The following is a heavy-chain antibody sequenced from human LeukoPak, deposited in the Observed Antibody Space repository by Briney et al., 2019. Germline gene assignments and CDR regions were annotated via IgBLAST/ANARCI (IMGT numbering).Heavy chain of an antibody. Sequence: PSETLSLTCAVYGGSFSKFYWSWIRQPPGKGLEWIGEINHSGNTNYNPSLKSRVTISVDTSKKQFSLKLSSVTAADMAAYYCARIPEWVVQAYFDYWGQGTLVTVSS. J-gene: IGHJ4*02. D-gene: IGHD6-19*01. CDR1: GGSFSKFY. CDR3: ARIPEWVVQAYFDY. CDR2: INHSGNT. V-gene: IGHV4-34*01.